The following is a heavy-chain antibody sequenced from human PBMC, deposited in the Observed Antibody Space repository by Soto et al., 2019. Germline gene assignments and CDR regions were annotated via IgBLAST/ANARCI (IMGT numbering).Heavy chain of an antibody. J-gene: IGHJ6*02. Sequence: SETLSLTCAVYGGSFSGYYWSWIRQPPGKGLEWIGEINHSGSTNYNPSLKSRVTISVDTSKNQFSLKLSSVTAADTAVYYCARLTYYDFWSGYPGPSLGMDVWGQGTTVTVS. V-gene: IGHV4-34*01. CDR3: ARLTYYDFWSGYPGPSLGMDV. CDR2: INHSGST. CDR1: GGSFSGYY. D-gene: IGHD3-3*01.